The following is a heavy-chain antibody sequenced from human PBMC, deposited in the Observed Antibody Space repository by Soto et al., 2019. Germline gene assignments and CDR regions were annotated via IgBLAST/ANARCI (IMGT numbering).Heavy chain of an antibody. J-gene: IGHJ4*02. CDR3: ARAFGGGSSSKYYFDY. D-gene: IGHD6-6*01. Sequence: GASVKVSCKASGYTFTSYDLNWVRQATGQGLEWMGWMNPNSGSKGYAQKFQGRVTMTRNTSISTAYMELSSLRSEDTAVYYCARAFGGGSSSKYYFDYWGQGALVTVSS. CDR2: MNPNSGSK. V-gene: IGHV1-8*01. CDR1: GYTFTSYD.